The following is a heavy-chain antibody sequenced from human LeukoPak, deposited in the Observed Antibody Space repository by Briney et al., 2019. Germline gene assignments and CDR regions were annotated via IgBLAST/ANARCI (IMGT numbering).Heavy chain of an antibody. CDR3: ARDPEGELNAFDI. V-gene: IGHV4-59*01. D-gene: IGHD1-26*01. Sequence: SETLSLTCTVSGGSISSYYWSWIRQPPGKGLEWIGYIYYSGSTNYNPSLKSRVTISVDTSKNQFSLKLSSVTAADTAVYYCARDPEGELNAFDIWGQGTMVTVSS. CDR1: GGSISSYY. J-gene: IGHJ3*02. CDR2: IYYSGST.